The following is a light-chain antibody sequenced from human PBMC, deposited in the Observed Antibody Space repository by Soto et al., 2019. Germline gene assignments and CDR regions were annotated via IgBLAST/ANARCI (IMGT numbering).Light chain of an antibody. CDR1: QSISSW. J-gene: IGKJ1*01. CDR2: DAS. V-gene: IGKV1-5*01. Sequence: DIQMTQSPSTLSASVGDRVTITCRASQSISSWLAWYQQKPGKAPKLLIYDASSLESGVPSRFSGSGSGTEFTLTISSLKPDDFATYYCQQYNSYNTFGQRTKVEIK. CDR3: QQYNSYNT.